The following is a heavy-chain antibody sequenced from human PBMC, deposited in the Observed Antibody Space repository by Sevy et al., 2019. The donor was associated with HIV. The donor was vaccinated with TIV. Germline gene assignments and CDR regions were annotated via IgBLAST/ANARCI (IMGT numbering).Heavy chain of an antibody. J-gene: IGHJ6*02. CDR2: ISTDSTTK. D-gene: IGHD3-10*01. CDR3: ARDRGGGWFGELWDYYYGMDV. Sequence: GGSLRLSCAVSGMTFSTYNMNWVRQAPGKGLEWISYISTDSTTKYYADSVKGRFTISRDNAKNSLYLQMNSLRAEDTAVYYCARDRGGGWFGELWDYYYGMDVWGQGTTVTVSS. V-gene: IGHV3-48*01. CDR1: GMTFSTYN.